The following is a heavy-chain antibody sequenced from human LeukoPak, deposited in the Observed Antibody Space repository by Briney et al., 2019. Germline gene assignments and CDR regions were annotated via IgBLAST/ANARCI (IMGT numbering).Heavy chain of an antibody. Sequence: GGSLRLSCAASGFTFSNYGMHWVRRAPGKGLEWVAVISYDGSKQYYADSVKGRFTISRDNSKNTLYLLMNSLRADDTAVYYCARDRSVTTYFDYWGQGTLVTVSS. V-gene: IGHV3-30*03. J-gene: IGHJ4*02. CDR2: ISYDGSKQ. CDR1: GFTFSNYG. CDR3: ARDRSVTTYFDY. D-gene: IGHD4-17*01.